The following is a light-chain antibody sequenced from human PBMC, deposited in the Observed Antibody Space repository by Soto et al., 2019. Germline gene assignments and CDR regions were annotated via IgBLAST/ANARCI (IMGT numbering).Light chain of an antibody. Sequence: RATLCGRASQSVSSYLAWYQQKPGQAPRLLIYNASSWDTGIPARFSGSGSGTDFTLTITSLEPEDFAAYYCQQYGGSPRTFGQGTKVDIK. J-gene: IGKJ1*01. V-gene: IGKV3-11*01. CDR1: QSVSSY. CDR3: QQYGGSPRT. CDR2: NAS.